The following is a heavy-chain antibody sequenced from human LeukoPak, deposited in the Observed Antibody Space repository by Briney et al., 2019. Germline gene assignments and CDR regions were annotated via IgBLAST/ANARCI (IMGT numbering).Heavy chain of an antibody. V-gene: IGHV4-34*01. J-gene: IGHJ4*02. D-gene: IGHD3-9*01. Sequence: SETLSLTCAVYGGSFSGCYWSWIRQPPGKGLEWIGEINHSGSTNYNPSLKSRVTISVDTSKNQFSLKLSSVTAADTAVYYCARGVDILTGYYPVFDYWGQGTLVTVSS. CDR3: ARGVDILTGYYPVFDY. CDR2: INHSGST. CDR1: GGSFSGCY.